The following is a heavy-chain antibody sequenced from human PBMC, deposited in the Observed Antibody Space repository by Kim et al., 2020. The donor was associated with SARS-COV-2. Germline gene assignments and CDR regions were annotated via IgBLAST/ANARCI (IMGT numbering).Heavy chain of an antibody. CDR2: ISYDGSNK. CDR3: AKDQGLELRSEVYYYYYYGMDV. CDR1: GFTFSSYG. D-gene: IGHD1-7*01. J-gene: IGHJ6*02. Sequence: GGSLRLSCAASGFTFSSYGMHWVRQAPGKGLEWVAVISYDGSNKYYADSVKGRFTISRDNSKNTLYLQMNSLRAEDTAVYYCAKDQGLELRSEVYYYYYYGMDVWGQGTTVTVSS. V-gene: IGHV3-30*18.